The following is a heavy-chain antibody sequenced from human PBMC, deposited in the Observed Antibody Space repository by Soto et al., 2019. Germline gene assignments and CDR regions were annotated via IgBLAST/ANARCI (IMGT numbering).Heavy chain of an antibody. D-gene: IGHD1-1*01. CDR1: GFTFGDYA. CDR2: IRSKAYGGTT. CDR3: TRAINWNQLPFDY. J-gene: IGHJ4*02. V-gene: IGHV3-49*03. Sequence: GGPLRLSCTASGFTFGDYAMSWFRQAPGKGLEWVGFIRSKAYGGTTEYAASVKGRFTISRDDSKSIAYLRMNSLKTEDTAVYYCTRAINWNQLPFDYWGQGTLVTVSS.